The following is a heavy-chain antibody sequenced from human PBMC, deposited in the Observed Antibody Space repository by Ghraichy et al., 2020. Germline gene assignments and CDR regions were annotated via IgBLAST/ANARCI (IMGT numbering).Heavy chain of an antibody. CDR1: GYTFTSYG. D-gene: IGHD5-24*01. Sequence: ASVKVSCKASGYTFTSYGISWVRQAPGQGLEWMGWISAYNGNTNSAQKLQGRVTMTTDTSTSTAYMEVTSLRSDDTAVYYCARDSRRRVLNYYYYGMDVWGQGTTVTVSS. J-gene: IGHJ6*02. V-gene: IGHV1-18*01. CDR3: ARDSRRRVLNYYYYGMDV. CDR2: ISAYNGNT.